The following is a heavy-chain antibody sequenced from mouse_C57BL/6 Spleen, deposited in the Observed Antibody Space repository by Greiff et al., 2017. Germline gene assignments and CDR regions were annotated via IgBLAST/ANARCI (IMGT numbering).Heavy chain of an antibody. CDR3: ARSPRNFLFAY. V-gene: IGHV1-18*01. Sequence: EVKLQESGPELVKPGASVKIPCKASGYTFTDYNMDWVKQSHGKSLEWIGDINPNNGGTIYNQKFKGKATLTVDKSSSTAYMELRSLTSEDTAVYYCARSPRNFLFAYWGQGTLVTVSA. D-gene: IGHD2-1*01. CDR1: GYTFTDYN. J-gene: IGHJ3*01. CDR2: INPNNGGT.